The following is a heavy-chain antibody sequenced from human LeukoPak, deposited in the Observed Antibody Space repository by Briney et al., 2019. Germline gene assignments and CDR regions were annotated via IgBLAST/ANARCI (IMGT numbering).Heavy chain of an antibody. CDR1: AFSFSKFA. V-gene: IGHV3-23*01. CDR2: ITANGGYT. CDR3: AKEAAMGAFDY. D-gene: IGHD5-18*01. Sequence: GGSLRLSCAASAFSFSKFALIWVRQAPGKGLEWVSAITANGGYTLYADAVKGRFTVSRDNSKNTLYLQMNSLRAEDTAVYYCAKEAAMGAFDYWGQGTLVTVSS. J-gene: IGHJ4*02.